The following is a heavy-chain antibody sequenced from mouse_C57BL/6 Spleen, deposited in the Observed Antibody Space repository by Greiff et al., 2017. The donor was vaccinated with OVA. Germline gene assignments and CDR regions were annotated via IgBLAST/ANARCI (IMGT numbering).Heavy chain of an antibody. CDR2: IFPGSGST. V-gene: IGHV1-75*01. CDR1: GYTFTDYY. D-gene: IGHD2-4*01. J-gene: IGHJ3*01. Sequence: QVQLQQSGPELVKPGASVKISCKASGYTFTDYYINWVKQRPGQGLEWIGWIFPGSGSTYYNEKFKGKATLTVDKSSSTAYMLLSSLTSEDSAVYFCAREGDYDEAPWFAYWGQGTLVTVSA. CDR3: AREGDYDEAPWFAY.